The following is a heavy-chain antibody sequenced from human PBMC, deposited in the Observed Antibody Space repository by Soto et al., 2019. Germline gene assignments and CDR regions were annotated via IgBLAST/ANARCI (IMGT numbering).Heavy chain of an antibody. J-gene: IGHJ3*02. D-gene: IGHD4-4*01. CDR3: ARQSNLGAFDI. CDR1: GFTFSSYG. V-gene: IGHV3-33*01. CDR2: IWYDGSNK. Sequence: QVQLVESGGGVVQPGRSLRLSCAASGFTFSSYGMHWVRQAPGKGLEWVAVIWYDGSNKYYADSVKGRFTISRDNSKNTLYLKMNSLRAEDTAVYYWARQSNLGAFDIWGQGTMVTVSS.